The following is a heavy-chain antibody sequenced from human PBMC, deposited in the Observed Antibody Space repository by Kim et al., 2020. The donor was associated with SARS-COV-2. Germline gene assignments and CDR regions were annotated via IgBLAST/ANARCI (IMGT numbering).Heavy chain of an antibody. J-gene: IGHJ4*02. D-gene: IGHD3-16*01. CDR2: ISYDGSNK. V-gene: IGHV3-30*04. CDR1: GFTFSSYA. CDR3: ARDPSRRSSTYYFDY. Sequence: GGSLRLSCAASGFTFSSYAMHWVRQAPGKGLEWVAVISYDGSNKYYVDSVKGRFTISRDNSKNTLYLQMNSLRAEDTAVYYCARDPSRRSSTYYFDYWGQGTLVTVSS.